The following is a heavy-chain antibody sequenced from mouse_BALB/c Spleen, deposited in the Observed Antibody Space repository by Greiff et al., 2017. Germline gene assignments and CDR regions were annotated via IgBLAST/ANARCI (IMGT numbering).Heavy chain of an antibody. CDR3: ARGGYYGSSDY. J-gene: IGHJ2*01. V-gene: IGHV5-12-2*01. D-gene: IGHD1-1*01. CDR1: GFTFSSYT. CDR2: ISNGGGST. Sequence: EVKLVESGGGLVQPGGSLKLSCAASGFTFSSYTMSWVRQTPEKRLEWVAYISNGGGSTYYPDTVKGRFTISRDNAKNTLYLQMSSLKSEDTAMYYCARGGYYGSSDYWGQGTTLTVSS.